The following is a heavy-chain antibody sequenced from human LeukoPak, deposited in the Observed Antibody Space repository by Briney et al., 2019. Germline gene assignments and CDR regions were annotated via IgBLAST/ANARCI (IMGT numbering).Heavy chain of an antibody. J-gene: IGHJ4*02. V-gene: IGHV3-66*01. CDR1: GFTVSSNY. Sequence: GGSLRLSCAASGFTVSSNYMSWVRQAPGKGLEWVSVIYSGGGTYYADSVKGRFTISRDNSKNTLSLQMNGLRAEDTAVYYCARMVYYYDSSGYNYYFHYWGQGTLVTVSS. CDR2: IYSGGGT. CDR3: ARMVYYYDSSGYNYYFHY. D-gene: IGHD3-22*01.